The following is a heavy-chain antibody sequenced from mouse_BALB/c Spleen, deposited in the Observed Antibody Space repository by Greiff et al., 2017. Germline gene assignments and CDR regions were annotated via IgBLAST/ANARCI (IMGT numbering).Heavy chain of an antibody. CDR1: GYTFTSYV. Sequence: EVQLQQSGPELVKPGASVKMSCKASGYTFTSYVMHWVKQKPGQGLEWIGYIIPYNDGTKYNAKFKGKATLTSDKSSSTAYMELSSLTSEDSAVYYCARVGDGYYGWFAYWGQGTLVTVSA. V-gene: IGHV1-14*01. D-gene: IGHD2-3*01. CDR2: IIPYNDGT. J-gene: IGHJ3*01. CDR3: ARVGDGYYGWFAY.